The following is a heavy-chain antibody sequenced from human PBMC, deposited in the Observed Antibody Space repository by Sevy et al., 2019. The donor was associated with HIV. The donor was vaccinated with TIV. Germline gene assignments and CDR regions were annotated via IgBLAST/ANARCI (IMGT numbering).Heavy chain of an antibody. V-gene: IGHV3-11*04. CDR1: GFTFSDYQ. J-gene: IGHJ6*02. CDR2: ISSSGSTI. Sequence: GGSLRLSCAASGFTFSDYQMSWIRQAPGKGLEWISYISSSGSTIYYADSVKGRFSISRDNAKNSLYVRMNSLRAEDTAVYYCARGIRPAYSGGDCSVQLGMDVWGQGTTVTVSS. D-gene: IGHD2-21*01. CDR3: ARGIRPAYSGGDCSVQLGMDV.